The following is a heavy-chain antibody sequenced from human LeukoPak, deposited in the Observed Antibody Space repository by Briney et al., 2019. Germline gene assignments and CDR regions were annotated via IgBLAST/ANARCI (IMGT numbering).Heavy chain of an antibody. CDR1: GFTFDNYA. J-gene: IGHJ5*02. CDR3: AKSSGDRYSGSYYNSWFDP. CDR2: ISWNSRSI. D-gene: IGHD1-26*01. Sequence: GGSLRLSCAASGFTFDNYAMHWIRQAPGKGLEWVSGISWNSRSIGYADSVRGRFAMSRDNAKNSLYLQMNSLRAEDTAVYYCAKSSGDRYSGSYYNSWFDPWGQGTLVTVSS. V-gene: IGHV3-9*01.